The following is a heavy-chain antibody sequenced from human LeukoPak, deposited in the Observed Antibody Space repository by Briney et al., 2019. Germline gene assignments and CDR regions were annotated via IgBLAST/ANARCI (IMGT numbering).Heavy chain of an antibody. Sequence: GGSLRLSCAASGFTFSSYEMNWVRQAPGKGLEWVSAIGGSGGSTYYADSVKGRFTISRDNSKNTLYLQMNSLRAEDTAVYYCAKGVWELLHRGGAFDIWGQGTMVTVSS. D-gene: IGHD1-26*01. V-gene: IGHV3-23*01. CDR3: AKGVWELLHRGGAFDI. CDR2: IGGSGGST. J-gene: IGHJ3*02. CDR1: GFTFSSYE.